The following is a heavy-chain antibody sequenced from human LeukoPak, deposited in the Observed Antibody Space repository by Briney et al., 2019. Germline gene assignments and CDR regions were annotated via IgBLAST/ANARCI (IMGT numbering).Heavy chain of an antibody. CDR2: IYTSGST. CDR3: ARDNTMVRGVINFGPNWFDP. Sequence: SETLSLTCTVSGGSINSYYWSWIRQPAGKGLEWIGRIYTSGSTNYNPSLKSRVTISVDTSKNQFSLKLSSVTAADTAVYYCARDNTMVRGVINFGPNWFDPWGQGTLVTVSS. J-gene: IGHJ5*02. CDR1: GGSINSYY. V-gene: IGHV4-4*07. D-gene: IGHD3-10*01.